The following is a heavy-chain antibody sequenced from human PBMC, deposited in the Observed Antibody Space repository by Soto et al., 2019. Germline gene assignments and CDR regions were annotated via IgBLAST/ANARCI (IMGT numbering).Heavy chain of an antibody. J-gene: IGHJ4*02. CDR2: IYTSGST. Sequence: PSETLSVTCIFYVGSISIYYWGWIRQLAGKGLEWIGRIYTSGSTNYNPSLKSRVTMSVDTSKNQFSLKLSSVTAADTAVYYCARDRHYYDSRGLFDYWGQGTLVTVSS. V-gene: IGHV4-4*07. CDR1: VGSISIYY. CDR3: ARDRHYYDSRGLFDY. D-gene: IGHD3-22*01.